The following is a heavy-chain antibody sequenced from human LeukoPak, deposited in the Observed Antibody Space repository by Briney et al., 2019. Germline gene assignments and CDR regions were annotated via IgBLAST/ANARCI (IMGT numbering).Heavy chain of an antibody. Sequence: GGSLRLSCVGSGCTFSNYWINWVRQAPGKRLEWVGNINEDGSRKNYADSVKGRFTISRDNSKNSLYLQMDSLRAEDTALYYCAGGYYAGYWGQGTQVTVSS. D-gene: IGHD2-2*01. V-gene: IGHV3-7*04. CDR2: INEDGSRK. J-gene: IGHJ4*02. CDR1: GCTFSNYW. CDR3: AGGYYAGY.